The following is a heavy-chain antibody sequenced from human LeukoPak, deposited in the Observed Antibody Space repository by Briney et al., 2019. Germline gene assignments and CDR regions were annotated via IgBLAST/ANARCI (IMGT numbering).Heavy chain of an antibody. Sequence: ASVKVSCKASGYTFTGYYMHWVRQAPGQGLEWMGWINPNSGDTHYAQKFQGRVTMTRDTSISTAYMELSRLRSDDSAVYYCARGSTVGATESLGFDYWGQGTPVSVSS. D-gene: IGHD1-26*01. CDR2: INPNSGDT. CDR1: GYTFTGYY. V-gene: IGHV1-2*02. CDR3: ARGSTVGATESLGFDY. J-gene: IGHJ4*02.